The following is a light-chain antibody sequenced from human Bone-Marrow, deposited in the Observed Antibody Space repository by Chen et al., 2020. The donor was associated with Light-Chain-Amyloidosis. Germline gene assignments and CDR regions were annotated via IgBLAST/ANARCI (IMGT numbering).Light chain of an antibody. CDR3: QVWDRSSDRPV. CDR1: NIGSTS. J-gene: IGLJ3*02. Sequence: SYALTQPSPVSVASGQTATIARGGNNIGSTSVHWYQQTPGHAPLLVVYYDSDRPSGIPARLSCSNSGNTATLTISRVEAGDEADYYCQVWDRSSDRPVFGGGTKLTVL. V-gene: IGLV3-21*02. CDR2: YDS.